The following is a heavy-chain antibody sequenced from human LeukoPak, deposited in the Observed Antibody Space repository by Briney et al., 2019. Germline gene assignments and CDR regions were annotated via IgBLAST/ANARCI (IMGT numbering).Heavy chain of an antibody. D-gene: IGHD1-20*01. V-gene: IGHV4-59*01. J-gene: IGHJ4*02. CDR2: IYYSGST. CDR1: GGSISSYY. Sequence: PSETPSLTCTVSGGSISSYYWSWIRQPPGKGLEWIGYIYYSGSTNYNPSLKSRVTISVDTSKNQFSLKLSSVTAADTAVYYCARGVDNWNPNYYFDYWGQGTLVTVSS. CDR3: ARGVDNWNPNYYFDY.